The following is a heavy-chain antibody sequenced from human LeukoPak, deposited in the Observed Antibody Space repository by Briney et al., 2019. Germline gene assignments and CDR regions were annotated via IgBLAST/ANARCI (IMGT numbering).Heavy chain of an antibody. Sequence: PSETLSLTCAVSGGSISSSNWWSWVRQPPGKGLEWIGEIYHSGSTNYNPSLKSRVTISVDTSKNQFSLKLSSVTAADTAVYYCARLGRPYYDILTGYYIRGPFDYWGQGTLVTVSS. CDR3: ARLGRPYYDILTGYYIRGPFDY. CDR2: IYHSGST. D-gene: IGHD3-9*01. V-gene: IGHV4-4*02. CDR1: GGSISSSNW. J-gene: IGHJ4*02.